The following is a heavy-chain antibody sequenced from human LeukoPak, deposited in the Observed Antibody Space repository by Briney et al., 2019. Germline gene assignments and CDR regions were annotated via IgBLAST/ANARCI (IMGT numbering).Heavy chain of an antibody. V-gene: IGHV1-69*05. CDR3: ARDVDTATNGAFDI. CDR2: IIPIFGTA. D-gene: IGHD5-18*01. CDR1: GGTFSSYA. J-gene: IGHJ3*02. Sequence: SVKVSCKASGGTFSSYAISWVRQAPGQGLEWMGGIIPIFGTANYAQKFQGRVTITTDESTSTAYMELSSLRSEDTAVYHCARDVDTATNGAFDIWGQGTMVTVSS.